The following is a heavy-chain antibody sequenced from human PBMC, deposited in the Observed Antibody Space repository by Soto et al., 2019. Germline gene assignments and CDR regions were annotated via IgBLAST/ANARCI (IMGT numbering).Heavy chain of an antibody. CDR2: ISGSGGST. D-gene: IGHD3-3*01. V-gene: IGHV3-23*01. J-gene: IGHJ4*02. Sequence: GESLKISCAASGFTFSSYAMSWVRQAPGKGLEWVSAISGSGGSTYYADSVKGRFTISRDNSKNTLYLQMNSLRAEDTAVYYCAKVYDFKEGGHDYWGQGTLVTVSS. CDR1: GFTFSSYA. CDR3: AKVYDFKEGGHDY.